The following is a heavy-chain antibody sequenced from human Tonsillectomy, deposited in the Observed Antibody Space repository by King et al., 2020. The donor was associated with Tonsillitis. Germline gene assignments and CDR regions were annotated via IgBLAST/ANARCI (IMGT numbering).Heavy chain of an antibody. V-gene: IGHV3-23*04. CDR2: ISGSGGST. CDR3: AKALPIELTTRYYDLPCDY. J-gene: IGHJ4*02. CDR1: GFTFSSYA. D-gene: IGHD3-3*01. Sequence: VQLVESGGGLVQPGGSLRLSCAASGFTFSSYAMSWVRQAPGKGLEWVSAISGSGGSTYYADSVKGRFTISRDNSKNTLYLQMNSLRAEDTAVYYCAKALPIELTTRYYDLPCDYWGQGTLVTVSS.